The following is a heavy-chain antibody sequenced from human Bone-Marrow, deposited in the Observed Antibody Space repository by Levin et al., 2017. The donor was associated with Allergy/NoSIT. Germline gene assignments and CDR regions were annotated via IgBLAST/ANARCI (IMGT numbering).Heavy chain of an antibody. CDR1: GYTFTGYY. CDR3: ARVGCTRTSEYLQH. D-gene: IGHD2-8*01. V-gene: IGHV1-2*06. J-gene: IGHJ1*01. Sequence: PGESLKISCKASGYTFTGYYLHWVRQAPGQGLEWMGRINPNSGGTNYAQKFQGRVTMTRDTSISTAYMELSRLRSDDTAVYECARVGCTRTSEYLQHWGQGTLVTVSS. CDR2: INPNSGGT.